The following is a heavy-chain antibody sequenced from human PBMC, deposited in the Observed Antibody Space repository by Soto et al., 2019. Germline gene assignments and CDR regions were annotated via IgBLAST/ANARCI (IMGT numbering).Heavy chain of an antibody. V-gene: IGHV3-30-3*01. CDR2: ISYDGSNK. CDR3: ARDRHYCISTSCYAPAHAFDI. CDR1: GFTLSSYW. D-gene: IGHD2-2*01. J-gene: IGHJ3*02. Sequence: GGSLRLSCAASGFTLSSYWMHWVRQAPGKGLEWVAVISYDGSNKYYADSVKGRFTISRDNSKNTLYLQMNSLRAEDTAVYYCARDRHYCISTSCYAPAHAFDIWGQGTMVTVSS.